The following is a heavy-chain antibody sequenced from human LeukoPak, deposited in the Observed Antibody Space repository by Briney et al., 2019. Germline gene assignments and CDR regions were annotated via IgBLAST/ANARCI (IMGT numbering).Heavy chain of an antibody. CDR3: ARAGMETDPLDYYYYMDV. CDR2: IKEDGSEK. V-gene: IGHV3-7*04. Sequence: GGSLRLSCAASGFTFSRYWMTWVRQAPGKGLEWVANIKEDGSEKYYVDSVKGRFTISRDNAKNSLYLQMNSLRAEDTAVYYCARAGMETDPLDYYYYMDVWGKGTTVTVSS. D-gene: IGHD5-18*01. J-gene: IGHJ6*03. CDR1: GFTFSRYW.